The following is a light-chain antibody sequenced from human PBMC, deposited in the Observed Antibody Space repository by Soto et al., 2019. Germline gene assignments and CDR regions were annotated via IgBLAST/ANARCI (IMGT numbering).Light chain of an antibody. CDR2: GAS. V-gene: IGKV3-20*01. CDR3: QQYGSSPRT. J-gene: IGKJ1*01. CDR1: QSVSSNY. Sequence: EIVLTQSPGTLSLSPGQRATLSCRASQSVSSNYLAWYQQKTGQAPRLLIYGASSRATGIPDRFSGSGSGTDFTLTVSRLEPEDFAVYYCQQYGSSPRTFCQGTKVEIK.